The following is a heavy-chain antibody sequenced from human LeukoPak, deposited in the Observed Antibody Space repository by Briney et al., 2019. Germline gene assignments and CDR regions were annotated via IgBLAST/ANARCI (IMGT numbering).Heavy chain of an antibody. Sequence: SQTLSLTCTVSGGSISSGSYYWSCIRQPAGKGLEWIGRIYTSGSTNYNPSLKSRVTISVDTSKNQFSLKLSSVTAADTAVYYCARALTSYDIYYFDYWGQGTLVTVSS. CDR2: IYTSGST. CDR3: ARALTSYDIYYFDY. J-gene: IGHJ4*02. D-gene: IGHD3-22*01. CDR1: GGSISSGSYY. V-gene: IGHV4-61*02.